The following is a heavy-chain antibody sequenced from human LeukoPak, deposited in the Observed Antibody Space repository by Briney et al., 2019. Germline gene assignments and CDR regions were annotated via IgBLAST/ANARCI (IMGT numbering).Heavy chain of an antibody. CDR3: ASGQDYGDYVGYAFDI. J-gene: IGHJ3*02. CDR1: GYTFTSYD. V-gene: IGHV1-8*01. Sequence: ASVKVSCKASGYTFTSYDINWVRQATGQGLEWMGWMNPNSGNTGYAQKFQGRVTMTRNTSISTAYMELSSLRSEDTAVYYCASGQDYGDYVGYAFDIWGQGTMVTVSS. CDR2: MNPNSGNT. D-gene: IGHD4-17*01.